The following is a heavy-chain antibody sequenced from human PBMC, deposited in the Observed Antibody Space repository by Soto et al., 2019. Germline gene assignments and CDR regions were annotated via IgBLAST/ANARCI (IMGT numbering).Heavy chain of an antibody. CDR3: ARVRDNWNDRSFDY. CDR2: INHSGST. CDR1: GDSISSGYY. V-gene: IGHV4-34*01. Sequence: SEPLSLTCAVSGDSISSGYYWSWIRQPPGKGLEWIGEINHSGSTNYNPSLKSRVTISVDTSKNQFSLKLSSVTAADTAVYYCARVRDNWNDRSFDYWGQGTLVTVSS. D-gene: IGHD1-20*01. J-gene: IGHJ4*02.